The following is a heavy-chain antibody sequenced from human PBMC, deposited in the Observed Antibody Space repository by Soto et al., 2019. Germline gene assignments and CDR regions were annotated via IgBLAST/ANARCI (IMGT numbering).Heavy chain of an antibody. CDR2: FDPEDGET. V-gene: IGHV1-24*01. CDR3: ATAVVKNDYYDSSGYYYSFDY. J-gene: IGHJ4*02. Sequence: ASVKVSCKVSGYTLTELSMHWVRQAPGKGLEWMGGFDPEDGETIYAQKFQGRVTMTEDTSTDTAYMELSSLRSEDTAVYYCATAVVKNDYYDSSGYYYSFDYWGQGTLVTVS. CDR1: GYTLTELS. D-gene: IGHD3-22*01.